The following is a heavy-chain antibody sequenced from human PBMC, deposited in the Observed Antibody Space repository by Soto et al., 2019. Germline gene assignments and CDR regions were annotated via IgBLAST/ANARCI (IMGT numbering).Heavy chain of an antibody. D-gene: IGHD1-26*01. CDR2: NSAYNGNT. CDR3: ARDKRGSHYSYYYYYGMDA. Sequence: QVQLVQSGTEVKKPGASVKVSCKASGYTFTSYGISWVRQAPGQGLEWMGWNSAYNGNTNYGQKLQRRVTMTTDTSTSTAYMELRSLRSDDTAVYYCARDKRGSHYSYYYYYGMDAWGQGPKVTVSS. CDR1: GYTFTSYG. J-gene: IGHJ6*02. V-gene: IGHV1-18*01.